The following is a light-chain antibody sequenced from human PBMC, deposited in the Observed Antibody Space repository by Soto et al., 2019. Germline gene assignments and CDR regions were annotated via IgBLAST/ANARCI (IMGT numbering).Light chain of an antibody. CDR2: EVS. CDR1: SSDVGSYNL. Sequence: QSALTQPASVSGSPGQSITISCTGTSSDVGSYNLVSWYQQHPGKAPKLMIYEVSDRPSGVSNRFSGSKSGNTASLTISGLQAEDEADYYCSSYTGSGIMLFGGGTKLTVL. V-gene: IGLV2-14*02. J-gene: IGLJ2*01. CDR3: SSYTGSGIML.